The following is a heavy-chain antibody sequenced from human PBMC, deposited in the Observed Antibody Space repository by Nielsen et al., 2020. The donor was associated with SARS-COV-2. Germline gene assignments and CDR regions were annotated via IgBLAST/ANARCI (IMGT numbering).Heavy chain of an antibody. CDR1: GYSFSTYW. CDR2: VYPDDSDT. CDR3: ARRSIGDTNWLDP. V-gene: IGHV5-51*01. Sequence: GESLKISCKGSGYSFSTYWIVWVRQMPGKGLEWMGMVYPDDSDTRYSPSFQGQVTISVDKSIRTAFLQWNSLKASDTATYYCARRSIGDTNWLDPWGQGTLVTVSS. J-gene: IGHJ5*02. D-gene: IGHD3-16*01.